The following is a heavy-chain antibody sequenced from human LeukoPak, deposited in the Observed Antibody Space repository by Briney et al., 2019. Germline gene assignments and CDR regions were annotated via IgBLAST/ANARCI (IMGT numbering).Heavy chain of an antibody. Sequence: PGGSLRLSCAASGXTFSSYGMHWVRQAPGKGLEWVSSISSSSRYIYYADSVKGRFTISRDNAKNSLYLQMNSLRAEDTAVYYCARDSYGDYSYDYWGQGTLVTVSS. J-gene: IGHJ4*02. D-gene: IGHD4-17*01. CDR2: ISSSSRYI. CDR1: GXTFSSYG. CDR3: ARDSYGDYSYDY. V-gene: IGHV3-21*01.